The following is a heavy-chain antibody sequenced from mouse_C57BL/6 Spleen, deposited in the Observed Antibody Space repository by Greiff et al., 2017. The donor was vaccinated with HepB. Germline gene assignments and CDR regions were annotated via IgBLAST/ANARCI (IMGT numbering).Heavy chain of an antibody. CDR3: ARRGYDGYWGFAY. Sequence: EVKLVESGGGLVKPGGSLKLSCAASGFTFSSYTMSWVRQTPEKRLEWVATISGGGGNTYYPDSVKGRFTISRDNAKNTLYLQMSSLRSEDTALYYCARRGYDGYWGFAYWGQGTLVTVSA. J-gene: IGHJ3*01. V-gene: IGHV5-9*01. CDR2: ISGGGGNT. CDR1: GFTFSSYT. D-gene: IGHD2-3*01.